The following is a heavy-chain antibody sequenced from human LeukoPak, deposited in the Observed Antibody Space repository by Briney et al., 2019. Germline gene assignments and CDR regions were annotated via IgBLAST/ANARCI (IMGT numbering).Heavy chain of an antibody. D-gene: IGHD5-24*01. J-gene: IGHJ4*02. Sequence: SETLSLTCTVSGGSISTHYWSWIRQPPGKGLEWIGYISYSGSTNYNPSLKSRVTTSLDTSKNQFSLKLSSVTAADTAVYYCARSRDGYTFDYWGQGTLVTVSS. CDR3: ARSRDGYTFDY. V-gene: IGHV4-59*11. CDR2: ISYSGST. CDR1: GGSISTHY.